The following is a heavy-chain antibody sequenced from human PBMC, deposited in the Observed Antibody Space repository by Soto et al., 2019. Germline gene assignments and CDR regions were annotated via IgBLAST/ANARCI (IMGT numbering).Heavy chain of an antibody. V-gene: IGHV3-23*01. CDR1: GFTFSGYA. J-gene: IGHJ4*02. Sequence: LRLSCKASGFTFSGYAMTWVRQAPGKGLQWVAAISGSGHTIWYTDSVTGRFTISRDNSKYTLYLQMNSLRHEDSAVYFCARADPFDFWGQGTQVTVSS. CDR3: ARADPFDF. CDR2: ISGSGHTI.